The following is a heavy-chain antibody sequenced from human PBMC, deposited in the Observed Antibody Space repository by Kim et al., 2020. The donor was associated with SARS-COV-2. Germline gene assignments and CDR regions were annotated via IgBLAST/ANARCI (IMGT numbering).Heavy chain of an antibody. J-gene: IGHJ5*02. Sequence: TTHTPSRKSRDTISRDTSKNHFSLKLSSVTAADTAVYYCARAPTVTRWFDPWGQGTLVTVSS. CDR3: ARAPTVTRWFDP. V-gene: IGHV4-61*02. CDR2: T. D-gene: IGHD4-17*01.